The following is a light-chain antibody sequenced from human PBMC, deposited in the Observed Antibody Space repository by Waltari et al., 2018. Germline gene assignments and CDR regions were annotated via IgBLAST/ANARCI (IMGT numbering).Light chain of an antibody. CDR3: QQYDVLQYT. Sequence: DIQMTQSPSSLSASVGDRVTITCQASQDITNCLNWYQQKPGHAPKLLIYDASNLTTGVPSRFSGRGFGTDFTFTISSLQPEDVATYYCQQYDVLQYTFGPGTKVNLK. V-gene: IGKV1-33*01. CDR1: QDITNC. CDR2: DAS. J-gene: IGKJ3*01.